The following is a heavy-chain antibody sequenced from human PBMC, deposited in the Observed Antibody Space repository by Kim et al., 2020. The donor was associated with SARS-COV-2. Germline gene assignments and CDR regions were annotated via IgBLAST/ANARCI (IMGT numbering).Heavy chain of an antibody. CDR3: ARHPRYCSSTSCYKDAFDI. CDR1: GGSISSYY. CDR2: IYTSGST. V-gene: IGHV4-4*07. J-gene: IGHJ3*02. D-gene: IGHD2-2*01. Sequence: SETLSLTCTVSGGSISSYYWSWIRQPAGKGLEWIGRIYTSGSTNYNPSLKSRVTMSVDTSKNQFSLKLSSVTAADTAVYYCARHPRYCSSTSCYKDAFDIWGQGTMVTVSS.